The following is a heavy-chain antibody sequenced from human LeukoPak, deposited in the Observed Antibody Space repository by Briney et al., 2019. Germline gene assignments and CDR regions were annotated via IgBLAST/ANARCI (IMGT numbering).Heavy chain of an antibody. D-gene: IGHD4-17*01. J-gene: IGHJ4*02. CDR1: GVSFSTYY. Sequence: SETLSLTCDVSGVSFSTYYWSWNRQSPEKGLEWIGEVNHSGYTNLNPSLKSRVTISVDTSKNQFSLKLSSVTAADTAVYYCARQLYGSDYWGQGTLVTVSS. CDR3: ARQLYGSDY. CDR2: VNHSGYT. V-gene: IGHV4-34*01.